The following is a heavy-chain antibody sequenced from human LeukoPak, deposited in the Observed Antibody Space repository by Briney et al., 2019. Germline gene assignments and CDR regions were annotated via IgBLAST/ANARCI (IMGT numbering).Heavy chain of an antibody. CDR1: GYTFTSYD. J-gene: IGHJ5*02. Sequence: ASVKVSCKASGYTFTSYDINWVRQATGQGLEWMGWMNPNSGNTGYAQKFQGRVTMTRNTSISTAYMELSSLRSEDTAVYYCARVGGKYCSSTSCYWFDPRGQGTLVTVSS. V-gene: IGHV1-8*01. CDR3: ARVGGKYCSSTSCYWFDP. CDR2: MNPNSGNT. D-gene: IGHD2-2*01.